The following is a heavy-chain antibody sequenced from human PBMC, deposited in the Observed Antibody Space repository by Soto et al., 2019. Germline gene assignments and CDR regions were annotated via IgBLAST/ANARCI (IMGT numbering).Heavy chain of an antibody. CDR1: GGTFSSYF. V-gene: IGHV1-69*13. CDR2: IIPVFGTA. Sequence: GASVKVSCKVSGGTFSSYFINWVRQAPGQGLEWVGGIIPVFGTASYAEKFQGRVTITADESTSTAYMELSRPRSDDTAVYYCARETPSAAAAYYYYGLDVWGQGTTVTVSS. D-gene: IGHD6-13*01. CDR3: ARETPSAAAAYYYYGLDV. J-gene: IGHJ6*02.